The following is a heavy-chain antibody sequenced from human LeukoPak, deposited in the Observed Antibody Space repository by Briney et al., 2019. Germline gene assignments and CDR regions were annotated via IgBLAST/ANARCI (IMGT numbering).Heavy chain of an antibody. D-gene: IGHD2-2*01. CDR2: IYSGGST. CDR3: AIEDCSSTSCPSYFDY. V-gene: IGHV3-66*01. J-gene: IGHJ4*02. CDR1: GFTVSSNY. Sequence: GGSLRLSCAASGFTVSSNYMSWVRQAPGKGLEWVSVIYSGGSTYYADSVKGRFTISRDNSKNTLYLQMNSLRAEDTAVYYCAIEDCSSTSCPSYFDYWGQGTLVTVSS.